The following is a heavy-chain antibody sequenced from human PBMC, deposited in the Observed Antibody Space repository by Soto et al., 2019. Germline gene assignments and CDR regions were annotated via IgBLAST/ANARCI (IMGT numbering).Heavy chain of an antibody. CDR1: GGSISSYY. CDR2: IYYSGST. D-gene: IGHD3-9*01. V-gene: IGHV4-59*01. Sequence: QVQLQESGPGLVKPSETLSLTCTVSGGSISSYYWSWIRQPPGKGLEWIGYIYYSGSTNYNPSLKSRVTISVATSKNQCSLKLSSVTAADTAVYYCASGDILTGPSFDYWGQGTLVTVSS. J-gene: IGHJ4*02. CDR3: ASGDILTGPSFDY.